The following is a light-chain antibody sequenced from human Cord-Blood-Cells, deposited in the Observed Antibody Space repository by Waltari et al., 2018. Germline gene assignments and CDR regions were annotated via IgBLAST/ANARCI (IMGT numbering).Light chain of an antibody. CDR3: SSYTSSSTLV. Sequence: QSALTQPASVSGSPGQSITISCTGTSRDVGGYNYVSWYQQPPGKAPKLMIYDVSKGPSGVSNRFSGSKSGNTASLTISGLQAEDEADYYCSSYTSSSTLVFGGGTKLTVL. CDR2: DVS. CDR1: SRDVGGYNY. J-gene: IGLJ3*02. V-gene: IGLV2-14*01.